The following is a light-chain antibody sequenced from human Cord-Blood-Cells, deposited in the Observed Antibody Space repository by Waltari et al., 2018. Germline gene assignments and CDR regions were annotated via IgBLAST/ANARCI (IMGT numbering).Light chain of an antibody. V-gene: IGLV1-51*02. CDR3: GTWDSSLSAWV. CDR2: ENN. CDR1: SSNIGNNY. Sequence: QSVFTQPPSVSAAPGQKVTISCSGSSSNIGNNYVSWYQQFPGTAPKLPIYENNKRPSGIPDRFSGSKSGTSATLGITGLQTGDEAEYYCGTWDSSLSAWVFGGGTKLTVL. J-gene: IGLJ3*02.